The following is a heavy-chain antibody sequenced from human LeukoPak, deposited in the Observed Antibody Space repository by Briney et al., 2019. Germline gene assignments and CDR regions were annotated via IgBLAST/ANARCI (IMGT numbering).Heavy chain of an antibody. Sequence: LRLSCAASGFTFSSYAMHWVRQPPGKGLEWIGYIYYSGSTYYNPSLKSRVTISVDTSKNHFSLKLSSVTAADTAVYYCARAPSLYGDFPISFDYWGQGTLVTVSS. CDR3: ARAPSLYGDFPISFDY. V-gene: IGHV4-30-4*01. CDR2: IYYSGST. D-gene: IGHD4-17*01. J-gene: IGHJ4*02. CDR1: GFTFSSYAMH.